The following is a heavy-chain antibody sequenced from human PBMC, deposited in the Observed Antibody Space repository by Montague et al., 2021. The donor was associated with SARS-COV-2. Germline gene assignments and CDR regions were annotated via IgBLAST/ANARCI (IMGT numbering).Heavy chain of an antibody. D-gene: IGHD3-10*01. Sequence: SESLSLTCAVSGGSISSSNWWSWVRQPPGKGLEWIGEIHHSGSTNYNPSLKSRVTISVDKSKNQFSLKLSSVTAADTAVYYCAVTYYYGSSFDYWGQGTLVTVSS. V-gene: IGHV4-4*02. CDR1: GGSISSSNW. CDR3: AVTYYYGSSFDY. CDR2: IHHSGST. J-gene: IGHJ4*02.